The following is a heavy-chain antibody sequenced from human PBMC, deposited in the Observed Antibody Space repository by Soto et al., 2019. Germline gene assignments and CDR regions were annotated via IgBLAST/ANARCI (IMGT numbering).Heavy chain of an antibody. CDR3: AHGRAAAGILGAFDI. J-gene: IGHJ3*02. CDR1: GFSLSTSGVG. V-gene: IGHV2-5*01. CDR2: IYWNDDK. Sequence: QITLKESGPTLVKPTQTLTLTCTFSGFSLSTSGVGVGWIRQPPGKALEWLALIYWNDDKRYSPSLKSRLTITKDTSKNQVVLTMTNMDPVDTATYYCAHGRAAAGILGAFDIWGQGTMVTVSS. D-gene: IGHD6-13*01.